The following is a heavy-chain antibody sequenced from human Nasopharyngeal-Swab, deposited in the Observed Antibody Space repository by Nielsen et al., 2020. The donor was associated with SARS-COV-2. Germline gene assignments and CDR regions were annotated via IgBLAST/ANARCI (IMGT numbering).Heavy chain of an antibody. V-gene: IGHV1-69*13. D-gene: IGHD3-10*01. CDR1: GGTFSSYA. Sequence: SVQVSCKASGGTFSSYAISWVRQAPGQGLEWMGGIIPIFGTANYAQKFQGRVTITADESTSTAYMELSSLRSEDTAVYYCARDAQPYYGSGSYSPFWDYWGQGTLVTVSS. CDR3: ARDAQPYYGSGSYSPFWDY. J-gene: IGHJ4*02. CDR2: IIPIFGTA.